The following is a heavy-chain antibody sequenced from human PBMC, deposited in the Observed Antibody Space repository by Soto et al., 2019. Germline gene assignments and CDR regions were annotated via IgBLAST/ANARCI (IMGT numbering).Heavy chain of an antibody. V-gene: IGHV3-23*01. D-gene: IGHD4-4*01. Sequence: PSETMSLTCAVAGGNIISTFWWTWIHQTPGKGLEWVCGIGGSGTTIYCADSVKGRFTISRDNFGNTMYLQMNSVRVEDTAVYYCARSPTRTNYADRFDPWGQGTMVTVSS. J-gene: IGHJ5*02. CDR2: IGGSGTTI. CDR3: ARSPTRTNYADRFDP. CDR1: GGNIISTFW.